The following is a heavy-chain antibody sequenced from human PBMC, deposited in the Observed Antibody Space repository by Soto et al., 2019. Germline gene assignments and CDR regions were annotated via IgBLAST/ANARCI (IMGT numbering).Heavy chain of an antibody. Sequence: ASVKVSCKASGFTFTSSSVQWVRQPRGKRPERIGWIVVGSGKTNYAQKFQERVTITRDMSTSTAYMDLCSLGSQDTAVDYFAAVRERRATIHFDYWCRRPLVTDSS. J-gene: IGHJ4*02. V-gene: IGHV1-58*01. CDR2: IVVGSGKT. CDR1: GFTFTSSS. CDR3: AAVRERRATIHFDY. D-gene: IGHD2-2*02.